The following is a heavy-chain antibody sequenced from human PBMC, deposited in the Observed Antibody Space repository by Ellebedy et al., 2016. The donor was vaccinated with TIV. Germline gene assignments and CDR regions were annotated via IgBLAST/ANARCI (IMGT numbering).Heavy chain of an antibody. V-gene: IGHV2-5*02. D-gene: IGHD6-19*01. Sequence: SGPTLVKPTQTLTLRCTFSGLSLRTSAVGVGWFRQPPGKALEWLALLYGDDTKRYSPSLMRRLGITKDTSRNQVVLTMTNMDPVDTATYFCAHRPSTRGWGTFDNWGQGTLVTVSS. CDR1: GLSLRTSAVG. CDR3: AHRPSTRGWGTFDN. J-gene: IGHJ4*02. CDR2: LYGDDTK.